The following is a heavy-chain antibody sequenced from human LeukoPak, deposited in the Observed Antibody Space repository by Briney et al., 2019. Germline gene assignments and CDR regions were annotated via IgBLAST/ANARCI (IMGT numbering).Heavy chain of an antibody. CDR2: IFSSGTT. D-gene: IGHD5-24*01. V-gene: IGHV4-61*01. Sequence: SETLSLTCTVSGVSVSSAIYYGLWIRHPPGKGLEWIGYIFSSGTTNYNPSLKSRVTMSVDTSKNQFSLKMSSVTAADTAVYFCARGRDEYKIGNWGQGALVTVSS. CDR1: GVSVSSAIYY. J-gene: IGHJ4*02. CDR3: ARGRDEYKIGN.